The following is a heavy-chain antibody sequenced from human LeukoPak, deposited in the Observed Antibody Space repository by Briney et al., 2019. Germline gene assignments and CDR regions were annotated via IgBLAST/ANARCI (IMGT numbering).Heavy chain of an antibody. CDR2: IYYSGST. CDR1: GGSISSYY. D-gene: IGHD6-19*01. V-gene: IGHV4-59*01. CDR3: ARVSGGQWLTYYFDY. Sequence: PSETLSLTCTVSGGSISSYYWSWIRQPPGKGLEWIGYIYYSGSTNYNPSLKSRVTISVDTSKNQFSLKLSSVTAADTAVYYCARVSGGQWLTYYFDYWGQGTLVTVSS. J-gene: IGHJ4*02.